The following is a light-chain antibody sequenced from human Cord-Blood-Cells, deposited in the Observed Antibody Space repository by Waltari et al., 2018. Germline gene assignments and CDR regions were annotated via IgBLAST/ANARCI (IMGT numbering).Light chain of an antibody. CDR2: SNN. CDR1: SSNIGSNT. V-gene: IGLV1-44*01. J-gene: IGLJ3*02. Sequence: QSVLTQPPSASGTPGQRVTISCSGSSSNIGSNTVNWYQQPPGTAPKRLIYSNNPRPSGVPDRFSGSKSGTSASLAISGLQSEDEADYYCAAWDDSLNGPVFGGGTKLTVL. CDR3: AAWDDSLNGPV.